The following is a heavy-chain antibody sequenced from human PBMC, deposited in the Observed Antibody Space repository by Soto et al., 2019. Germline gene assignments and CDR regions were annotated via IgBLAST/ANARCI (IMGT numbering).Heavy chain of an antibody. J-gene: IGHJ4*02. Sequence: SETLSLTCTVSGGSISSSIYYWGWIRQPPGKGLEWIGSIYYSGSTYYNPSLKSRVTISVDTSKNQFSLKLSSVTAADTAVYYCARIGQWLVDYWGQGTLVTVSS. CDR2: IYYSGST. D-gene: IGHD6-19*01. CDR3: ARIGQWLVDY. CDR1: GGSISSSIYY. V-gene: IGHV4-39*01.